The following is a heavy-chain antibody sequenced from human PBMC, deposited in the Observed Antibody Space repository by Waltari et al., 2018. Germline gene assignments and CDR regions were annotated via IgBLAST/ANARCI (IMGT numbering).Heavy chain of an antibody. CDR3: AKELERKPYYYYGWDV. J-gene: IGHJ6*02. Sequence: EMHLLESGGSLAQPGESLRLSCAASGFTFSDYAMAWVRQAPVKGLEWDSTISNSDDTKDYAESVKGRFIISRDNSKSTLFLQMNSLRVDDTAIYYCAKELERKPYYYYGWDVWGQGTTVTVSS. CDR1: GFTFSDYA. CDR2: ISNSDDTK. D-gene: IGHD1-1*01. V-gene: IGHV3-23*01.